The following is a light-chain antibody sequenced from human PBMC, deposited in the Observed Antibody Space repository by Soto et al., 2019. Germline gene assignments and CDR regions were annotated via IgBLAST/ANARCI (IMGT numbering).Light chain of an antibody. CDR1: QSISYW. J-gene: IGKJ1*01. CDR3: QQSYSNPPR. Sequence: LPIMHPASPLFASVEAGVTITSRASQSISYWLAWYQQKPGKAPKVLIYAASSLQSGVPSRFSGSGSGTDFTLTISSLQPEDFATYYCQQSYSNPPRFGQGTKVDIK. V-gene: IGKV1-39*01. CDR2: AAS.